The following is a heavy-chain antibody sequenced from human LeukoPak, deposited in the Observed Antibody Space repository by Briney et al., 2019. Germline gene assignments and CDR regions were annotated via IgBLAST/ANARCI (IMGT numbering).Heavy chain of an antibody. D-gene: IGHD6-13*01. J-gene: IGHJ3*02. CDR3: ARDRALRPYSSQGAFDI. Sequence: GGSLRLSCAASGFTFSSYSMNWVRQAPGKGLEWVSSISSSSSYIYYADSVKGRFTISRDNAKNSLYLQMNSLRAEDTAVYYCARDRALRPYSSQGAFDIWGQGTMVTVSS. V-gene: IGHV3-21*01. CDR1: GFTFSSYS. CDR2: ISSSSSYI.